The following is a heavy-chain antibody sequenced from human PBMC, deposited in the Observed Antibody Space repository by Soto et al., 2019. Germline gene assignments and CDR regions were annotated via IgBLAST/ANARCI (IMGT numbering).Heavy chain of an antibody. Sequence: SETLSLTCTVSGGSISSYYWSWIRQPPGKGLEWIGNIFHSGSTNYKASLKSRVTISLDTSKNQLSLKLNSVTAADTAVYYCARHSNIAASQFDHWGQGTLGTVS. D-gene: IGHD6-6*01. CDR2: IFHSGST. V-gene: IGHV4-59*01. J-gene: IGHJ4*02. CDR1: GGSISSYY. CDR3: ARHSNIAASQFDH.